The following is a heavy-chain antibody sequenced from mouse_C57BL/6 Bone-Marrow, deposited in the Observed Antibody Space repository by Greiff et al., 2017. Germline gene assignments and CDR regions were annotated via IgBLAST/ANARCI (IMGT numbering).Heavy chain of an antibody. D-gene: IGHD2-1*01. CDR3: TSNLDWYFDV. CDR1: GFNIKDDY. Sequence: DVKLQESGAELVRPGASVKLSCTASGFNIKDDYMHWVKQRPEQGLEWIGWVDPENGDTEYASKFQGKATITADTSSNTAYLQLSSLTSEDTAVYYCTSNLDWYFDVWGTGTTVTVSS. V-gene: IGHV14-4*01. CDR2: VDPENGDT. J-gene: IGHJ1*03.